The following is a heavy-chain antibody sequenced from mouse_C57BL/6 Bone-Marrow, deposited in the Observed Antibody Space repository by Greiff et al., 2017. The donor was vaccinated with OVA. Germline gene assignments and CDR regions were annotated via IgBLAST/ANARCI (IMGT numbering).Heavy chain of an antibody. CDR1: GYAFSSSW. J-gene: IGHJ2*01. Sequence: VKLQESGPELVKPGASVKISCKASGYAFSSSWMNWVKQRPGKGLEWIGRIYPGDGDTNYNGKFKGKATLTADKSSSTAYMQLSSLTSEDSAVYFCASGWLPRTFDYWGQGTTLTVSS. CDR3: ASGWLPRTFDY. CDR2: IYPGDGDT. D-gene: IGHD2-2*01. V-gene: IGHV1-82*01.